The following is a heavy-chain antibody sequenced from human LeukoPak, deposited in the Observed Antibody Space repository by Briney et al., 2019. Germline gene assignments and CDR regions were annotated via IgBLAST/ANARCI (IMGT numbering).Heavy chain of an antibody. V-gene: IGHV3-33*01. CDR1: GFTFSSYG. CDR3: AREGAAAAADY. Sequence: GGSLRLSCAASGFTFSSYGMHWVRQAPGKGLEWVAVIWYDGSNKYYADSVKGRFTISRDNSKNTLYLQMNSLRAEDTAVHYCAREGAAAAADYWGQGTLVTVSS. J-gene: IGHJ4*02. D-gene: IGHD6-13*01. CDR2: IWYDGSNK.